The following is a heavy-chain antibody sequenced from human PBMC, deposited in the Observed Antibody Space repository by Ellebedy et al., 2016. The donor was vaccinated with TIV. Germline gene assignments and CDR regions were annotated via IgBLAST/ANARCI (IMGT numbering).Heavy chain of an antibody. V-gene: IGHV3-30*03. CDR1: GFTFSTYG. CDR3: ARIGYCSGGSCSSDLMTVYYHYYGMDV. Sequence: GESLKISCAASGFTFSTYGMHWVRQAPGKGLEWVAVISYDGSNKYYADSVKGRFTISRDNSNNTLYLQMNSLRAEDKAVYYCARIGYCSGGSCSSDLMTVYYHYYGMDVWGQGTTVTVSS. D-gene: IGHD2-15*01. J-gene: IGHJ6*02. CDR2: ISYDGSNK.